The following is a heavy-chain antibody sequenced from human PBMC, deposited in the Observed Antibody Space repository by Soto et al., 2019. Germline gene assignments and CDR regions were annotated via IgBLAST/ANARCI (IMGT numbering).Heavy chain of an antibody. J-gene: IGHJ5*02. V-gene: IGHV4-39*01. CDR3: ARQPLGAPDWFDP. CDR1: GGSISSSSYY. D-gene: IGHD3-3*02. CDR2: IYYSGST. Sequence: SLTCTVSGGSISSSSYYWGWIRQPPGKGLEWIGSIYYSGSTYYNPSLRSRVTISVDTSKNQFSLKLSSVTAADTAVYFCARQPLGAPDWFDPWGQGTLVTVSS.